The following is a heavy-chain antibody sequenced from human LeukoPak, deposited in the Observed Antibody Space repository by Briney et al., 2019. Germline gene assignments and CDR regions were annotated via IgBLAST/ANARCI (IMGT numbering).Heavy chain of an antibody. CDR3: ARAAVAAFDY. J-gene: IGHJ4*02. CDR2: INHSGST. Sequence: PSETLSLTCAVCGGSFSGYYWSWIRQPPGKGLEWIGEINHSGSTNYNPSLKSRVTISVDTSKNQFSLKLSSVTAADTAVYYCARAAVAAFDYWGQGTLVTVSS. D-gene: IGHD2-15*01. CDR1: GGSFSGYY. V-gene: IGHV4-34*01.